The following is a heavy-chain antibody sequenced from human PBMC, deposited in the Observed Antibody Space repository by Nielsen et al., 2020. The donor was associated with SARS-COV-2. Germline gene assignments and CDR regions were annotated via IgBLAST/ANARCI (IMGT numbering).Heavy chain of an antibody. CDR2: ISYDGNE. V-gene: IGHV3-30-3*02. D-gene: IGHD3/OR15-3a*01. J-gene: IGHJ4*02. CDR3: AKDRAIFMIYITRGGPDY. CDR1: GFTFSNFA. Sequence: GGSLRLSCAASGFTFSNFAMHWVRQAPGKGLEWMTIISYDGNEHYADSVKGRFTISRDFSKSTLYLQMNSLRAEDTAMYYCAKDRAIFMIYITRGGPDYWGQGTLVTVSS.